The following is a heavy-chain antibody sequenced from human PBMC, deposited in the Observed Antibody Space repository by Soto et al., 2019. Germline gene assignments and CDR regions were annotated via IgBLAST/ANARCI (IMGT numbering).Heavy chain of an antibody. Sequence: GGSLRLSCAASGFTFSNAWMNWVRQAPGKGLEWVGRIKSKTSGGTTDYAAPVKGRFTISEDDSKNTLYLQMTSLKTEDTAVYYCTTDPPTSTLGYCSGGSCFWGQGTLVTVSS. J-gene: IGHJ4*02. V-gene: IGHV3-15*07. CDR2: IKSKTSGGTT. CDR3: TTDPPTSTLGYCSGGSCF. D-gene: IGHD2-15*01. CDR1: GFTFSNAW.